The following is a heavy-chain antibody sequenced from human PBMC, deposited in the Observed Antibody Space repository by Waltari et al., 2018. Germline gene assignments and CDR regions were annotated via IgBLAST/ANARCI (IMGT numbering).Heavy chain of an antibody. J-gene: IGHJ2*01. CDR2: IWHSGRT. CDR3: ARDLILGDTWYFDL. Sequence: QVQLQESGPGLVKPSETLSLTCAVSGYSISSGYYWGWIRQPPGKGLEWIGSIWHSGRTSYSPSLKSRVTLSVDTSRNQFSLKLTSLTAADTAVYFCARDLILGDTWYFDLWGRGTLVTVSS. V-gene: IGHV4-38-2*02. D-gene: IGHD3-16*01. CDR1: GYSISSGYY.